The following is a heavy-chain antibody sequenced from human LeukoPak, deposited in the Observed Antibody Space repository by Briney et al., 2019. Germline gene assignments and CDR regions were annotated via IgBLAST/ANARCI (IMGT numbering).Heavy chain of an antibody. V-gene: IGHV4-59*12. D-gene: IGHD5-18*01. J-gene: IGHJ3*02. CDR1: GGSISSYY. CDR2: IYYSGST. CDR3: ASCPKTWIQLSLAFDI. Sequence: SETLSLTCTVSGGSISSYYWSWIRQPPGKGLEWIGYIYYSGSTYYNPSLKSRVTISVDTSKNQFSLKLSSVTAADTAVYYCASCPKTWIQLSLAFDIWGQGTMVTVSS.